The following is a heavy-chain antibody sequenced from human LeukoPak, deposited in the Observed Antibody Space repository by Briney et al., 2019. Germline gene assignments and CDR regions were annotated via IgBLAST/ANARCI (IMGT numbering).Heavy chain of an antibody. CDR2: IITILGIA. Sequence: SVKVSCKASGGTFSSYTIIWVQQAPGQGLEWMERIITILGIANYAQKFQGRGTITADKSKSQAYMALSSLRSEDTAVYYCARVVHAINIVPGTAGDYWGQGTLVTVSS. J-gene: IGHJ4*02. CDR3: ARVVHAINIVPGTAGDY. V-gene: IGHV1-69*02. D-gene: IGHD2-2*01. CDR1: GGTFSSYT.